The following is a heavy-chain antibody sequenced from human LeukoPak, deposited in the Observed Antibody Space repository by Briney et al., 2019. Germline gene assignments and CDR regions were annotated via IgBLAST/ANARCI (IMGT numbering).Heavy chain of an antibody. CDR2: ISGFNT. CDR1: GFAFSNYA. Sequence: GGSLRLSRTTSGFAFSNYAMNWVRQAPGKGPEWVSGISGFNTYYADSVKGRFTIFRDNSKNVLYLQMDRLRAEDTAVYSCAKDVCTSPRCLLYFDSWGQGTLVTVSS. D-gene: IGHD2-8*01. J-gene: IGHJ4*02. CDR3: AKDVCTSPRCLLYFDS. V-gene: IGHV3-23*01.